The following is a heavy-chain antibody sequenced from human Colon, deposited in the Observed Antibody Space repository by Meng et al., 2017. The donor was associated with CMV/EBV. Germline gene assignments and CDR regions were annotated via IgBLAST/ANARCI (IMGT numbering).Heavy chain of an antibody. J-gene: IGHJ4*02. V-gene: IGHV3-73*01. Sequence: GESLKISCAASGFTFSGSAIHWVRQASGKGLGWVGRIRSKGNRYATLNAASGKGRFTISRDDSKNTAYLQMNSLKTEDTAVYYCTRSESGGASHFDYWGQGTLVTVSS. D-gene: IGHD1-26*01. CDR3: TRSESGGASHFDY. CDR1: GFTFSGSA. CDR2: IRSKGNRYAT.